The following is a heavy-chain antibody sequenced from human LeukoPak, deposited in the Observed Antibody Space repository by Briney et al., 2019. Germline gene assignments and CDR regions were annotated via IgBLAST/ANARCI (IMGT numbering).Heavy chain of an antibody. J-gene: IGHJ4*02. CDR2: ISSSSSCI. V-gene: IGHV3-21*01. Sequence: GGSLRLSCAASGFTFSSYSMNWVRQAPGKGLEWVSSISSSSSCIYYADSVKGRFTISRDNAKNSLYLQMNSLRAEDTAVYYCARERRVYSSSWSDFDYWGQGTLVSVSS. CDR3: ARERRVYSSSWSDFDY. D-gene: IGHD6-13*01. CDR1: GFTFSSYS.